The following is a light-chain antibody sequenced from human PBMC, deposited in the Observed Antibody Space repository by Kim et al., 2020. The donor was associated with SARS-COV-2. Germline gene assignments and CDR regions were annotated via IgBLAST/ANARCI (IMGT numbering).Light chain of an antibody. CDR2: GKN. J-gene: IGLJ1*01. V-gene: IGLV3-19*01. CDR1: SLRSYY. Sequence: SELTQDPAVSVALGQTVRITCQGDSLRSYYASWYQQKPGQAPLLVMYGKNNRPSGIPDRFSGSNSGNTASLTITGAQAEDEADYYCNSRDSSGNIWLFATGTKVTVL. CDR3: NSRDSSGNIWL.